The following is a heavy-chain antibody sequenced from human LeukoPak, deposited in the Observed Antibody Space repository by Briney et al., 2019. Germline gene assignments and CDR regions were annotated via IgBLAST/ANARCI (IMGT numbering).Heavy chain of an antibody. CDR3: ARDVNRGSSWAFDY. CDR2: IYTSEST. CDR1: GGSISSYY. J-gene: IGHJ4*02. D-gene: IGHD6-13*01. V-gene: IGHV4-4*07. Sequence: SETLSLTCTVAGGSISSYYWSWIRQPAGKGLGWIGRIYTSESTNYNPSLKSRVTMSVDTSKHQFSLKLSSVTAADTAVYYCARDVNRGSSWAFDYWGQGTLVTVSS.